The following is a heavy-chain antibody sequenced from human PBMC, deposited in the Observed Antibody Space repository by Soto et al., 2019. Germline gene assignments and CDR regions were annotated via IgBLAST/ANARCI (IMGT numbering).Heavy chain of an antibody. Sequence: VGSLRLSCAASGFTFSSYAMGWVRQGPGKGLEWVAVVSIGGSTHYADSVRGRLTISRDNSKNTLPLQMHSLTAEDTAVYFCAKRRGAGGHFDYWGQGALVTVSS. J-gene: IGHJ4*02. V-gene: IGHV3-23*01. CDR2: VSIGGST. CDR1: GFTFSSYA. CDR3: AKRRGAGGHFDY. D-gene: IGHD2-15*01.